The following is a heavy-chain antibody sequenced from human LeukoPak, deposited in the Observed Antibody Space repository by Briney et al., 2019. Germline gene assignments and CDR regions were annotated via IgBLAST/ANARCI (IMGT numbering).Heavy chain of an antibody. CDR1: GGSIGSGGYS. V-gene: IGHV4-30-2*01. J-gene: IGHJ3*02. Sequence: SETLSLTCAVSGGSIGSGGYSWSWIRQPPGKGLEWIGYIYHSGSTYYNPSLKSRVTISVDRSKNQFSLKLSSVTAADTAVYYCARNLIRGYFGFENAFDIWGQGTMVTVSS. CDR2: IYHSGST. D-gene: IGHD5-18*01. CDR3: ARNLIRGYFGFENAFDI.